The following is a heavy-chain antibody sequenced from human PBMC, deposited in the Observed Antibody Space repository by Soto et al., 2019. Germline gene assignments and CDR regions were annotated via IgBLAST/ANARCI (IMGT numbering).Heavy chain of an antibody. D-gene: IGHD2-21*02. CDR2: IYYRGST. CDR3: ARALPASRRIGVGTAIATFAY. CDR1: GDSINSDKYY. Sequence: PSETLSLTCSVSGDSINSDKYYWGWIRQPPGKGLEWIGSIYYRGSTYYNPSLQTRVTISLDKSKSQFSLKLNSVTAADSAVYYCARALPASRRIGVGTAIATFAYWGQGTLVTVSS. J-gene: IGHJ4*02. V-gene: IGHV4-39*01.